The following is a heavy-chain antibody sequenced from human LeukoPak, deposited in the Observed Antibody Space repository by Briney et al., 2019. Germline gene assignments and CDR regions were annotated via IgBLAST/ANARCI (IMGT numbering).Heavy chain of an antibody. CDR1: GDTFTGSF. V-gene: IGHV1-2*02. Sequence: GASVKVSCKASGDTFTGSFMHWVRQAPGRGLEWMGWINSNTGGTKFAQKFQGRVTMTRDTSISTAYMELSSLRSDDTAVYYCARADPVGYWGQGTQVTVSS. J-gene: IGHJ4*02. CDR3: ARADPVGY. CDR2: INSNTGGT.